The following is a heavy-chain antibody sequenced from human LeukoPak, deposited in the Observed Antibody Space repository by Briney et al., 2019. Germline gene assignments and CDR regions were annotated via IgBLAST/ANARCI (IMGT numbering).Heavy chain of an antibody. J-gene: IGHJ4*02. V-gene: IGHV3-53*01. CDR3: ARDEGYGSGSFDY. D-gene: IGHD3-10*01. Sequence: GGSLRLSCTASGITVSSNYMSWVRQAPGKGLEWVSVIYSGGSTYYADSVRGRFTISRDNSKNTLYLQMNSLRAEDTAVYYCARDEGYGSGSFDYWGQGTQVTVPS. CDR2: IYSGGST. CDR1: GITVSSNY.